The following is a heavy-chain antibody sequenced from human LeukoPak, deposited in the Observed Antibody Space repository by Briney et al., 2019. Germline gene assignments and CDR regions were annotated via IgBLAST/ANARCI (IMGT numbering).Heavy chain of an antibody. CDR1: GFTFSSYA. V-gene: IGHV3-23*01. D-gene: IGHD2-2*01. CDR3: AKDRSKGSSTSCYGY. CDR2: ISGSGGST. Sequence: GGSLRLSCAASGFTFSSYAMSWVRQAPGKGLEWVSAISGSGGSTYYADSVKGRFTISRDNSKITLYLQMNSLRAEDTAVYYCAKDRSKGSSTSCYGYWGQGTLVTVSS. J-gene: IGHJ4*02.